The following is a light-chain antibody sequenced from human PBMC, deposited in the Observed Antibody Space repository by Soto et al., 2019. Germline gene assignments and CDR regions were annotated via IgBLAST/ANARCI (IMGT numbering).Light chain of an antibody. V-gene: IGLV2-14*01. CDR2: DVS. CDR3: SSYTSSSTLV. CDR1: NSDVGSYNY. J-gene: IGLJ1*01. Sequence: QSALTQRASVSGSPGQSITISCTGTNSDVGSYNYISWYQQHPGKAPKLMIYDVSHRTSGVSDRFSGSKSGNTASLTISGLQAEDEADYYCSSYTSSSTLVFGTGTKLTVL.